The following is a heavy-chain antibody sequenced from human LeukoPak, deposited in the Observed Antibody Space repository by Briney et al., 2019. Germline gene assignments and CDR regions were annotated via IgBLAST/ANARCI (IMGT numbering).Heavy chain of an antibody. CDR1: GGSFSGYY. J-gene: IGHJ5*02. Sequence: SETLSLTCAVYGGSFSGYYWSWIRDPPGKGLEWIGEINHSGSTNYNPSLKSRVTISVDTSKSQFSLKLSSVTAADTAVYYCARASYPNWFDPWGQGTLVTVSS. CDR2: INHSGST. D-gene: IGHD1-26*01. V-gene: IGHV4-34*01. CDR3: ARASYPNWFDP.